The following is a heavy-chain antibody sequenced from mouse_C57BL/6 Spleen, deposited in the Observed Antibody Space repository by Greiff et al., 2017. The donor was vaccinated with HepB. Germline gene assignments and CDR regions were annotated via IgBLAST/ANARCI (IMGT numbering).Heavy chain of an antibody. Sequence: VQLQQSGAELVKPGASVKISCKASGYAFSSYWMNWVKQRPGKGLEWIGQIYPGDGDTNYNGKFKGKATLTADKSSSTAYMQLSSLTSEDSAVYFCARYDDYGSSYWYFDVWGTGTTVTVSS. V-gene: IGHV1-80*01. CDR2: IYPGDGDT. J-gene: IGHJ1*03. D-gene: IGHD1-1*01. CDR3: ARYDDYGSSYWYFDV. CDR1: GYAFSSYW.